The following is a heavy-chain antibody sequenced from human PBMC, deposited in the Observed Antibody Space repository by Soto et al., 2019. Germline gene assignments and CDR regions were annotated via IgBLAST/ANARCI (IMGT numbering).Heavy chain of an antibody. D-gene: IGHD3-3*01. V-gene: IGHV3-33*01. Sequence: GGSLRLSCAASGFTFSSYGMHWVRQAPGKGLEWVAVIWYDGSNQYYADSVKGRFTISRDNSKNTLYLQMNSLRAEDTAVYYCARDRGFLEWLLPYWGQGTLVTVSS. CDR2: IWYDGSNQ. CDR3: ARDRGFLEWLLPY. CDR1: GFTFSSYG. J-gene: IGHJ4*02.